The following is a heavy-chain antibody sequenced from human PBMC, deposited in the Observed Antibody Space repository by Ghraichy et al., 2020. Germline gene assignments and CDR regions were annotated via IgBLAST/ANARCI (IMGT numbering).Heavy chain of an antibody. J-gene: IGHJ4*02. V-gene: IGHV3-33*01. D-gene: IGHD2-15*01. CDR3: ARDPYEDKAVTFDY. CDR1: GFTFSRYA. CDR2: VWYDGSIQ. Sequence: GESLNISCAASGFTFSRYAMHWVRQAPGNGLEWVAVVWYDGSIQYYADSVKGRFTISRDNSKNTLYLQMNSLRAEDTAVYYCARDPYEDKAVTFDYWGQGTLVTVSS.